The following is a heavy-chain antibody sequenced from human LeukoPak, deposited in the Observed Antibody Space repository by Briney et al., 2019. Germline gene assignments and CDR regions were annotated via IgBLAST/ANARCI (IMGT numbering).Heavy chain of an antibody. V-gene: IGHV3-74*01. CDR3: ARDWYYSIDY. J-gene: IGHJ4*02. CDR2: INSDRTT. Sequence: GGSLRLSCAASGFSFSTTWMHWVRQAPGKGLIWVSRINSDRTTSYADSVKGRFTISRDNAKNMLYLQMNSLRAEDTAVYYCARDWYYSIDYWGQGTLVTVSS. CDR1: GFSFSTTW. D-gene: IGHD3-10*01.